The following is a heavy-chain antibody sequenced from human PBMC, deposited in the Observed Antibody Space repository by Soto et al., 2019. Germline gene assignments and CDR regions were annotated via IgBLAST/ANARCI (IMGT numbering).Heavy chain of an antibody. Sequence: RRLSCAASGFTFSTYAMSWVRQSPGKGLEWVSAMSGSGATTHHADSVKGRFTISRDNSKNTLYLQLNSLRAEDTAVYFCAKGSSCTSVGCHLDPFEFWGQGTLVTVSS. V-gene: IGHV3-23*01. CDR2: MSGSGATT. J-gene: IGHJ4*02. D-gene: IGHD2-8*02. CDR1: GFTFSTYA. CDR3: AKGSSCTSVGCHLDPFEF.